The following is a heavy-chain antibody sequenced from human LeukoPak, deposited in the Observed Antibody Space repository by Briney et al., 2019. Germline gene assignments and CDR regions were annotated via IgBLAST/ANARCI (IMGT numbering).Heavy chain of an antibody. CDR2: ISSSSSYI. CDR1: GFTFSGYS. V-gene: IGHV3-21*04. D-gene: IGHD5-12*01. J-gene: IGHJ6*03. CDR3: ARWGSGYSGYPHYYYYMDV. Sequence: PGGSLRLSCAASGFTFSGYSMNWVRQAPGKGLEWVSSISSSSSYIYYADSVKGRFTISRDNAKNSLYLQMNSLRAEDTAVYYCARWGSGYSGYPHYYYYMDVWGKGTTVTISS.